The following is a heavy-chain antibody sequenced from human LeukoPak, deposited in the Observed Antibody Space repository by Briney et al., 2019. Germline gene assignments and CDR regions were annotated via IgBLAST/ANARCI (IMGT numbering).Heavy chain of an antibody. CDR1: GYTFTSYD. J-gene: IGHJ4*02. V-gene: IGHV1-8*01. Sequence: ASVKVSCKASGYTFTSYDINWVRQATGQGLEWMGWMNPNSGNTGYAQKFQGRVTMTEDTSTDTAYMELSSLRSEDTAVYYCATGVPTTVTYLPPFDWGQGTLVTVSS. CDR3: ATGVPTTVTYLPPFD. CDR2: MNPNSGNT. D-gene: IGHD4-11*01.